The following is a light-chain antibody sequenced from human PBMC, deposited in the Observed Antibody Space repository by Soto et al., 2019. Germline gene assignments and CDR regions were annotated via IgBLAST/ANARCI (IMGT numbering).Light chain of an antibody. Sequence: QSALTQPPSASGSPGQSVAISCTGTSSDVGGYNYVSWYQQHPGKAPKLMIYEVNKRPSVVPDRFSGSKSGNTASLTVSGLQAEEEADYYCSSYAGSSNVFGTGNKLTVL. V-gene: IGLV2-8*01. CDR3: SSYAGSSNV. CDR2: EVN. CDR1: SSDVGGYNY. J-gene: IGLJ1*01.